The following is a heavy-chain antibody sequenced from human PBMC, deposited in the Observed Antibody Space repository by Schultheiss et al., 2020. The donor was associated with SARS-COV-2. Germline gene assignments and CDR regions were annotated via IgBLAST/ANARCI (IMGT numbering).Heavy chain of an antibody. J-gene: IGHJ6*03. V-gene: IGHV3-13*01. CDR3: ARGGCSSTSCRGYMDV. CDR2: IGTAGDT. CDR1: GFTFSSYD. D-gene: IGHD2-2*01. Sequence: GESLKISCAASGFTFSSYDMHWVRQATGKGLEWVSAIGTAGDTYYPGSVKGRFTISRENAKNSLYLQMNSLRAGDTAVYYCARGGCSSTSCRGYMDVWGKGTTVTVSS.